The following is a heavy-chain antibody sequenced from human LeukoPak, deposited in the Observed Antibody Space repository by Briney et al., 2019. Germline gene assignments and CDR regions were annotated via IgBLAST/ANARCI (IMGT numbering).Heavy chain of an antibody. Sequence: ASVKVSCKASGYTFTSYGISWVRQAPGQGLEWMGWISAYNGNTDYAQKLQGRVTMTTDTSASTAYMELRSLRSDDTAVYYCARVTQTDYDFDYWGQGTLVTVSS. CDR1: GYTFTSYG. CDR2: ISAYNGNT. D-gene: IGHD4-17*01. J-gene: IGHJ4*02. CDR3: ARVTQTDYDFDY. V-gene: IGHV1-18*01.